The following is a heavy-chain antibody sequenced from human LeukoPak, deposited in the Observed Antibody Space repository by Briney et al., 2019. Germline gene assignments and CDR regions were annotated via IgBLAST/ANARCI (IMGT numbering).Heavy chain of an antibody. D-gene: IGHD6-19*01. CDR1: GFTFDDYA. Sequence: GRSLRLSCAASGFTFDDYAMHWVRQAPGKGLEWVSGISWNSGSIGYADSVKGRFTISRDNAKNSLYLQMNSLRAEDTALYYCAKAIEVAQTSLDYWGQGTLVTVSS. V-gene: IGHV3-9*01. J-gene: IGHJ4*02. CDR3: AKAIEVAQTSLDY. CDR2: ISWNSGSI.